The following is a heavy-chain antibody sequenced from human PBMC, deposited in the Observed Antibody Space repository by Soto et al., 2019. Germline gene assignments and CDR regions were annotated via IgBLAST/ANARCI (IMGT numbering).Heavy chain of an antibody. J-gene: IGHJ6*03. Sequence: PGGSLRLSYAASGFTVSSKYMSWVRQAPGKGLEWVSVIYRGGNTYYADPVKGRYTISRDNSKNTLYLQMNSLRAEDTAVYYCASDWTTVASMGYYMDVWGKGTTVTVSS. CDR2: IYRGGNT. CDR3: ASDWTTVASMGYYMDV. D-gene: IGHD4-4*01. CDR1: GFTVSSKY. V-gene: IGHV3-66*01.